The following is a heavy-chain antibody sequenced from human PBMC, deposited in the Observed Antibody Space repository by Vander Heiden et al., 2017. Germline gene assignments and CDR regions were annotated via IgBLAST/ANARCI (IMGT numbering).Heavy chain of an antibody. V-gene: IGHV3-20*04. CDR2: IDWTGRNA. CDR3: VRDRIVTTTDWYPDL. J-gene: IGHJ2*01. D-gene: IGHD5-12*01. CDR1: GCMFDEYE. Sequence: EARMVEAGGGVVGPGGSRGPSCAAAGCMFDEYEMIWVGQAAGKGLEWVSGIDWTGRNASYGDSRNGRITICRDNAETSLYLQINSLRGDGTAFYFCVRDRIVTTTDWYPDLWGRGTLVTVSS.